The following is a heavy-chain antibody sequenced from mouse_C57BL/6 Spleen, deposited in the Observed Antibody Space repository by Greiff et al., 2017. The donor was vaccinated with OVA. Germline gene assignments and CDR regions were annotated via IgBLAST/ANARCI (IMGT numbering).Heavy chain of an antibody. CDR2: IDPSDSYT. CDR3: ARGGYGSSPSYYFDY. J-gene: IGHJ2*01. V-gene: IGHV1-69*01. D-gene: IGHD1-1*01. Sequence: VQLQQPGAELVMPGASVKLSCKASGYTFTSYWMHWVKQRPGQGLEWIGEIDPSDSYTNYNQKFKGKSTLTVDKSSSTAYMQLSSLTSEDSAVYYCARGGYGSSPSYYFDYGGQGTTLTVSS. CDR1: GYTFTSYW.